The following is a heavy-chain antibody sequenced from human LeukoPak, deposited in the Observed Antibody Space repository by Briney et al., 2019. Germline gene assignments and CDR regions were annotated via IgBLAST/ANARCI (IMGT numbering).Heavy chain of an antibody. CDR2: INPNSGGT. CDR3: ARGVSSSRNGFDY. V-gene: IGHV1-2*02. D-gene: IGHD6-6*01. J-gene: IGHJ4*02. CDR1: GYTYTAYY. Sequence: DSVNVSCKASGYTYTAYYMHWVRQAPGQRREGMRWINPNSGGTNYAQKFQGRVTMTRDTPISTAYMELSRLRSDDTAVYYCARGVSSSRNGFDYWGQGTLVTVSS.